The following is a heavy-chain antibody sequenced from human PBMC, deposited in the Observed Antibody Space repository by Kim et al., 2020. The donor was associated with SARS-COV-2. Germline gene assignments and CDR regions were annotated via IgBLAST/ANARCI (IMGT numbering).Heavy chain of an antibody. CDR3: AGDNYNNYWYKY. D-gene: IGHD1-20*01. CDR2: IYRNGTT. V-gene: IGHV3-53*01. Sequence: GGSLRLSCAASEFSVSTKTMTWVRQAPGKGLEWVSIIYRNGTTYYADSVKGRFTTSRDTSKNTLYLQMENLRADDTAVYYCAGDNYNNYWYKYWGQGTLVTVSA. J-gene: IGHJ4*02. CDR1: EFSVSTKT.